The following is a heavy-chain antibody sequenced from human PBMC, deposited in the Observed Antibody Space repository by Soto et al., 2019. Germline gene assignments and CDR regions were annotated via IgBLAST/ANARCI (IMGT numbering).Heavy chain of an antibody. Sequence: QVQLQQWGAGLLKPSETLSLTCAVYGGSFSGYYWSWIRQPPGKGLEWIGEINHSGSTNYNPSLKSRVTISVDTSKNQFSLKLSSVTAADTAVYYCARGQPTRGGRRVVPAATYYYYYGMDVWGQGTTVTVSS. V-gene: IGHV4-34*01. CDR2: INHSGST. J-gene: IGHJ6*02. CDR1: GGSFSGYY. D-gene: IGHD2-2*01. CDR3: ARGQPTRGGRRVVPAATYYYYYGMDV.